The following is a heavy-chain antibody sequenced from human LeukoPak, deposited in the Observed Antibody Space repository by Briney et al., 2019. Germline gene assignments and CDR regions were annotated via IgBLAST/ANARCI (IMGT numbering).Heavy chain of an antibody. J-gene: IGHJ4*02. CDR2: ISYSGST. D-gene: IGHD3-10*02. CDR3: AGLNGSPMWAFDH. V-gene: IGHV4-59*08. CDR1: GGSISSYY. Sequence: PSETLSLTCTVSGGSISSYYWSWIRQPPGKGLERIGYISYSGSTNYNPSLKSRVTISVDTSKNQFSLKLSSVTAADTAVYYCAGLNGSPMWAFDHWGQGTLVTVSS.